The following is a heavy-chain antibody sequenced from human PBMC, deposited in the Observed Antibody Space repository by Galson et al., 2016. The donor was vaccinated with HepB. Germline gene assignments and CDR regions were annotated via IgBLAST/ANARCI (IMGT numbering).Heavy chain of an antibody. CDR2: IYTSGST. CDR1: GGSISSGRYY. CDR3: AREYCNGGSCYPGVY. D-gene: IGHD2-15*01. J-gene: IGHJ4*02. Sequence: TLSLTCTVSGGSISSGRYYWSWIRQPAGKGLEWIGRIYTSGSTNYNPSLKSRVTISVDTSKNQFSLKLSSVTAADTAVYYCAREYCNGGSCYPGVYWGQGTLVTVSS. V-gene: IGHV4-61*02.